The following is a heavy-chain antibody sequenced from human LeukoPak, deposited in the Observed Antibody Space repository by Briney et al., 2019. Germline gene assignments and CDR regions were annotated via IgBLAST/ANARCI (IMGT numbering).Heavy chain of an antibody. CDR3: ARVVGVTKSY. CDR2: INHSGST. J-gene: IGHJ4*02. CDR1: GGSFSGYY. D-gene: IGHD4-11*01. V-gene: IGHV4-34*01. Sequence: PSETLSLTCAVYGGSFSGYYWSWIRQPPGKGLEWIGEINHSGSTNYNPSLKSRVTISVDTSKNQFSLKLSPVTAADTAVYYCARVVGVTKSYWGQGTLVTVSS.